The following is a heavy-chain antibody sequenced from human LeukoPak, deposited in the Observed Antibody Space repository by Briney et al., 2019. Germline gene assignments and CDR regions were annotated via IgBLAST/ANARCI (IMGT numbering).Heavy chain of an antibody. CDR1: GFTFDDYG. Sequence: PGGSLRLSCAASGFTFDDYGMSWVRQAPGKGLEWVSGIKWNGGSTGYVDSVKGRFTISRDNAKNSLHLQMNSLRGEDTALYHCARDLDYGADYWGQGALVTVSS. D-gene: IGHD3-16*01. CDR2: IKWNGGST. V-gene: IGHV3-20*01. J-gene: IGHJ4*02. CDR3: ARDLDYGADY.